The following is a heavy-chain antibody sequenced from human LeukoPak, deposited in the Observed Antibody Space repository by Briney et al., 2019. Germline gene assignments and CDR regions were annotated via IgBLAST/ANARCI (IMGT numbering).Heavy chain of an antibody. CDR1: GGSISSYC. J-gene: IGHJ5*02. CDR2: IYYSGST. CDR3: ARERFWSGSRWYWFDP. V-gene: IGHV4-59*01. Sequence: SETLSLTCTVSGGSISSYCWSWIRQPPGKGLEWIGYIYYSGSTNYNPSLKSRVTISVDTSKNQFSLKLSSVTAADTAVYYCARERFWSGSRWYWFDPWGQGTLVTVSS. D-gene: IGHD3-3*01.